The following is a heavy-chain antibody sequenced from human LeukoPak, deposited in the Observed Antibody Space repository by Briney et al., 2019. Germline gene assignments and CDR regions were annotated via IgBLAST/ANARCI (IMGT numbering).Heavy chain of an antibody. Sequence: GRSLRLSCAASGFTFSSYGIHWVRQAPGKGLEWVAVISYDGSNKYYADSVKGRFTISRDSSKNTLYLQMNSLRAEDTAVYYCANGGQRGYSGYDSPLSDYWGQGTMVTVSS. CDR2: ISYDGSNK. CDR1: GFTFSSYG. V-gene: IGHV3-30*18. CDR3: ANGGQRGYSGYDSPLSDY. D-gene: IGHD5-12*01. J-gene: IGHJ4*02.